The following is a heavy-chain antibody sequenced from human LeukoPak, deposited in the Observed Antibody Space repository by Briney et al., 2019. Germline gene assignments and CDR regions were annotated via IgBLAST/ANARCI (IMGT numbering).Heavy chain of an antibody. D-gene: IGHD1-26*01. CDR3: ARHAEWDLPGYYYYYGMDV. V-gene: IGHV4-59*08. Sequence: SETLSLTCTVSGGSIGSYYWSWIRQPPGKGLEWIGYIYYSGSTNYNPSLKSRVTISVDTSKNQFSLKLSSVTAADTAVYYCARHAEWDLPGYYYYYGMDVWGQGTTVTVS. J-gene: IGHJ6*02. CDR1: GGSIGSYY. CDR2: IYYSGST.